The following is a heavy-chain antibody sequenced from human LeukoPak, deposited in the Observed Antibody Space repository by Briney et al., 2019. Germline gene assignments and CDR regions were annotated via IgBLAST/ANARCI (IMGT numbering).Heavy chain of an antibody. J-gene: IGHJ4*02. CDR1: GFSFSSYE. Sequence: GGSLRLSCAASGFSFSSYEMNWVHQAPGKGLEWVTFISNDGNYKYYADSVKGRFTISRDNSKNTLYLQMNSLRAEDTAVYYCARDGYCSTASCYPNHFHSWGQGTLVTVSS. D-gene: IGHD2-2*03. CDR2: ISNDGNYK. CDR3: ARDGYCSTASCYPNHFHS. V-gene: IGHV3-30*03.